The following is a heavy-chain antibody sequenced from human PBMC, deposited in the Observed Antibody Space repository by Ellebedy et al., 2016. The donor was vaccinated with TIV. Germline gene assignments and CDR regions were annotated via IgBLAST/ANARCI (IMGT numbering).Heavy chain of an antibody. CDR3: ARLMMEQHQSWFDP. CDR1: GYTFTNYY. J-gene: IGHJ5*02. CDR2: INPSGGST. D-gene: IGHD6-13*01. Sequence: AASVKVSCKASGYTFTNYYMHWVRQAPGQGLEWMGNINPSGGSTSNAHHLQGRISMTRDTSTSTVYMELSSLRSEDTAMYYCARLMMEQHQSWFDPWGQGTLVTVSS. V-gene: IGHV1-46*01.